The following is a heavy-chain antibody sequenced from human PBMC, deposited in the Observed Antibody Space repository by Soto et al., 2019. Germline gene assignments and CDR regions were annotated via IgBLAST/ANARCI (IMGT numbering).Heavy chain of an antibody. V-gene: IGHV3-7*04. Sequence: EVQLVESGGGLVQPGGSLRLSCAASGFTFSGYWMSWVRQAPGKGLEWVANIKQDGSEKYYVDSVKGRFTISRDNAKNXLYLQMDVLRAEDTAVYCCARDLVAGARPPLPFHPWGQGALVTVS. J-gene: IGHJ5*02. D-gene: IGHD5-12*01. CDR3: ARDLVAGARPPLPFHP. CDR1: GFTFSGYW. CDR2: IKQDGSEK.